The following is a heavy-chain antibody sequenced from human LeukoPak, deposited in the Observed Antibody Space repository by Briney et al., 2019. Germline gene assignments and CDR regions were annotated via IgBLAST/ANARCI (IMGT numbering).Heavy chain of an antibody. Sequence: SETLSLTCTVSGGSISSSSYYWGWIRQSPGKGLEWIGSIYYSGSTYYNPSLKSRVTISVDTSKNQFSLKLSSVTAADTAVYYCARRRWSGVVMFDYWGQGTLVTVSS. CDR2: IYYSGST. CDR1: GGSISSSSYY. J-gene: IGHJ4*02. D-gene: IGHD3-3*01. CDR3: ARRRWSGVVMFDY. V-gene: IGHV4-39*01.